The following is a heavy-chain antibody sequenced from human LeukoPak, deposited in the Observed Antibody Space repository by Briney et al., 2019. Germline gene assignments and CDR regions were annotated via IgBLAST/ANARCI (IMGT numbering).Heavy chain of an antibody. V-gene: IGHV4-34*01. CDR1: GGSFSGYY. Sequence: TPSETLSPTCAVYGGSFSGYYWSWIRQPPGKGLEWIGEINHSGSTNYNPSLKSRVTISVDTSKNQFSLKLSSVTAEDTAVYYCASGDYSNFGVYWGQGTLVTVSS. CDR2: INHSGST. J-gene: IGHJ4*02. D-gene: IGHD4-11*01. CDR3: ASGDYSNFGVY.